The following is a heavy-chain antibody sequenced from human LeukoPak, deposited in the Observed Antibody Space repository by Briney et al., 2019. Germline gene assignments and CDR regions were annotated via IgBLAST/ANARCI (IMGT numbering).Heavy chain of an antibody. CDR3: ASNLDYYDSSGYFDY. CDR1: GYTFTSYG. J-gene: IGHJ4*02. D-gene: IGHD3-22*01. CDR2: ISAYNGNT. V-gene: IGHV1-18*01. Sequence: GASVEVSCKASGYTFTSYGISWVRQAPGQGLEWMGWISAYNGNTNYAQKLQGRVTMTTDTSTSTAYMELRSLRSDDTAVYYCASNLDYYDSSGYFDYWGQGTLVTVSS.